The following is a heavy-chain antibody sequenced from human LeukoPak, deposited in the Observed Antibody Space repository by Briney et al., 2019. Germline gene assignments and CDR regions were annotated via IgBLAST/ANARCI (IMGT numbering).Heavy chain of an antibody. CDR1: GFTFSSYS. V-gene: IGHV3-21*01. Sequence: GGSLRLSCAASGFTFSSYSMNWVRQAPGEGLEWVSSISSSSIYIYYADSVKGRFTISRDNAKSSLYLHINSLRAEDTAVYYCARDLSTYYYYMDVWGKGTTVTVSS. CDR3: ARDLSTYYYYMDV. CDR2: ISSSSIYI. J-gene: IGHJ6*03.